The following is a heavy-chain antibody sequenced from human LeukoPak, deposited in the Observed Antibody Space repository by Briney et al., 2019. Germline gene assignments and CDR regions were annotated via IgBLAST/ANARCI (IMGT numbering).Heavy chain of an antibody. D-gene: IGHD3-22*01. CDR3: ARGDYDSSGSHDAFDI. CDR1: GGSISSYY. V-gene: IGHV4-4*07. CDR2: IYTSGST. Sequence: SETLSLTCTVSGGSISSYYWSWIRQPAGKGLEWIGRIYTSGSTNYNPSLKSRVTMSVDTSKNQFSLKLSSVTAADTAVYYCARGDYDSSGSHDAFDIWGQGTMVTVSS. J-gene: IGHJ3*02.